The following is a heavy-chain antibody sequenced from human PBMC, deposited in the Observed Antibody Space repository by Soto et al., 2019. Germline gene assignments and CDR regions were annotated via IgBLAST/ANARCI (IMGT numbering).Heavy chain of an antibody. J-gene: IGHJ4*02. CDR1: GYMFISYG. CDR2: ISAYNGNT. D-gene: IGHD3-10*01. CDR3: VRDLDGSGSYYTDY. V-gene: IGHV1-18*01. Sequence: ASVKVSCKASGYMFISYGINWVRQAPGQGLEWMGWISAYNGNTKYAQNLQGRVTMTTDTSTSTAHIEMRSLRSDDTAVYYCVRDLDGSGSYYTDYWGPGTLLTVSS.